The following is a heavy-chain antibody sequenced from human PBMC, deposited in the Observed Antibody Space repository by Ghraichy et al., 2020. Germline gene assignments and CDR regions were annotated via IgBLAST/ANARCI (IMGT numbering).Heavy chain of an antibody. Sequence: SETLPLTCTVSGGSISSGGYYWSWIRQHPGKGLEWIGYIYYSGSTYYNPSLKSRVTISVDTSKNQFSLKLSSVTAADTAVYYCARSGSRITIFGVVISAFDIWGQGTMVTVSS. D-gene: IGHD3-3*01. CDR3: ARSGSRITIFGVVISAFDI. CDR1: GGSISSGGYY. J-gene: IGHJ3*02. CDR2: IYYSGST. V-gene: IGHV4-31*03.